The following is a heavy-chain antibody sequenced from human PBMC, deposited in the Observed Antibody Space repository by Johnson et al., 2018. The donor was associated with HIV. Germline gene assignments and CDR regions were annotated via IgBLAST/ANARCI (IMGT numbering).Heavy chain of an antibody. CDR3: ARVKTPAGPRGPGAFDI. CDR1: GFTFSSYA. D-gene: IGHD6-25*01. CDR2: ISYDGSNK. V-gene: IGHV3-30*04. J-gene: IGHJ3*02. Sequence: QVQLVESGGGVVRPGGSLRLSCAASGFTFSSYAMHWVRQAPGKGLEWVAVISYDGSNKYYADSVKGRFTISRDNSKNTLYLQMNSLRAEDTAVYYCARVKTPAGPRGPGAFDIWGQGTMVTVSS.